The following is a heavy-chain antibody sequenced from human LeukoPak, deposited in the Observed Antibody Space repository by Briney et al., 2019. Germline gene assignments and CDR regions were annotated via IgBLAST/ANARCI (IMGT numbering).Heavy chain of an antibody. V-gene: IGHV1-18*01. J-gene: IGHJ5*02. D-gene: IGHD1-14*01. Sequence: ASVKVSCKASGYTFTSYGISWVRQAPGQGLEWMGWISAYNGNTNYAQKLQGRVTMTTDTSTSTAYMELSSLRSEDTAVYYCAVYGLQYWFDPWGQGTLVTVSS. CDR2: ISAYNGNT. CDR3: AVYGLQYWFDP. CDR1: GYTFTSYG.